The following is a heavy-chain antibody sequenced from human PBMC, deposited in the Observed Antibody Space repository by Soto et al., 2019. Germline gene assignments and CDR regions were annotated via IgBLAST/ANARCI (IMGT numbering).Heavy chain of an antibody. CDR3: ANRRYYYDSSGYDY. Sequence: EVQLLESGGGLVQPGGSLRLSCAASGFTFSGYAMSWVRQAPGKGLEWVSVISGSGSSTYYANSVKGRLTISRDSYKNTLYLQMSSLRAEDTDVYYCANRRYYYDSSGYDYWGQGTLVTVSS. CDR1: GFTFSGYA. D-gene: IGHD3-22*01. J-gene: IGHJ4*02. V-gene: IGHV3-23*01. CDR2: ISGSGSST.